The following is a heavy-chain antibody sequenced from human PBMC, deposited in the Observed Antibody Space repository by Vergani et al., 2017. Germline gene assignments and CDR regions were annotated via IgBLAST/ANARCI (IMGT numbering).Heavy chain of an antibody. CDR1: GFKFSDHY. CDR2: ISPGASTV. V-gene: IGHV3-11*04. D-gene: IGHD1-1*01. CDR3: AKNPGISTTRHYYAMDV. Sequence: LEESGGGSVKPGGSLRLSCAASGFKFSDHYMSWIRQAPGKGLEWVSHISPGASTVSYTDSVTGRFTVSRDNDTNSLTLDMTTLRVEETAVYYCAKNPGISTTRHYYAMDVWGQGTTVTVSS. J-gene: IGHJ6*02.